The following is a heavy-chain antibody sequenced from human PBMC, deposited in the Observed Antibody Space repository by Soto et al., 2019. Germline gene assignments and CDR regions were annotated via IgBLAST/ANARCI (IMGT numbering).Heavy chain of an antibody. CDR2: ISYDGSNK. V-gene: IGHV3-30-3*01. CDR1: GFTFSSYA. J-gene: IGHJ4*02. CDR3: ARDRIAVAGGPFDY. Sequence: PGGSLRLSCAASGFTFSSYAMHWVRQAPGKGLEWVAVISYDGSNKYYADSVKGRFTISRDNSKNTLYLQMNSLRAEDTAVYYCARDRIAVAGGPFDYWGQGTLVTVSS. D-gene: IGHD6-19*01.